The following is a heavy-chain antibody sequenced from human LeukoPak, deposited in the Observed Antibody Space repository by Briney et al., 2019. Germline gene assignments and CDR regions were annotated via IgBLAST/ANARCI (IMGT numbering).Heavy chain of an antibody. V-gene: IGHV1-2*02. CDR3: ARVQPLPWFEDY. Sequence: ASVTDSCQASGCTFTGYHMHWVRQARGQELEWMGWINPNSCCKNYAQKFQGRATLTRDTSISTANMELSRLRSDDTAVYYCARVQPLPWFEDYWGQGTLVTVSS. D-gene: IGHD3-9*01. CDR2: INPNSCCK. J-gene: IGHJ4*02. CDR1: GCTFTGYH.